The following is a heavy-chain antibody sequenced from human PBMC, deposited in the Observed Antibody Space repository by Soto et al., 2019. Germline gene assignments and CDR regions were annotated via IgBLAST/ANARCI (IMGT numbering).Heavy chain of an antibody. J-gene: IGHJ4*02. V-gene: IGHV1-8*01. D-gene: IGHD3-22*01. Sequence: QVQLVQSGAEVKKPGASMKVSCKASGYTFTNYDINWVRQATGQGLEWMGWMNPDSGDTRYAQEFQGRVTMTRDTSISTAYMELSSLRSEDTAVYYCARGRRDYYDSGDWVPLAYWGQGTLVIVSS. CDR1: GYTFTNYD. CDR2: MNPDSGDT. CDR3: ARGRRDYYDSGDWVPLAY.